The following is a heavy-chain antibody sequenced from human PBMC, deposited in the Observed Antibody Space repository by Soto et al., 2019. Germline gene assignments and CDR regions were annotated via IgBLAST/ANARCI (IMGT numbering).Heavy chain of an antibody. CDR1: GFTFSSYG. V-gene: IGHV3-33*01. D-gene: IGHD1-26*01. CDR2: IWYDGSNK. CDR3: ARDLVGLGGGYYMDV. Sequence: QVQLVESGGGVVQPGRSLRLSCAASGFTFSSYGMHWVRQAPGKGLEWVAVIWYDGSNKYYADSVKGRFTISRDNSKNTLYLPMNSLRAEDTAGYYCARDLVGLGGGYYMDVWGKGTTVTVSS. J-gene: IGHJ6*03.